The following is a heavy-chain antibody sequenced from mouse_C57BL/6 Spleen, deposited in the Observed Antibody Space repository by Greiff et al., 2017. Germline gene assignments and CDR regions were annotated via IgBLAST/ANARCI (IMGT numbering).Heavy chain of an antibody. CDR2: IDPSDSYT. J-gene: IGHJ2*01. V-gene: IGHV1-50*01. Sequence: QVQLQQPGAELVKPGASVKLSCKASGYTFTSYWMQWVKQRPGQGLEWIGEIDPSDSYTNYNQKFKGKATLTVDTSSSTAYMQLSSLTSEDSAVYYCAYTSDYWGQGTTLTVSS. CDR1: GYTFTSYW. CDR3: AYTSDY.